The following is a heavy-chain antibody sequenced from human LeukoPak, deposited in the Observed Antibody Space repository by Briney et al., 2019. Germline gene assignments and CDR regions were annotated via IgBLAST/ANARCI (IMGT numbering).Heavy chain of an antibody. Sequence: SVKVSCKASGTTFRSYAINRVRQAPGQGLEWMGAIIPSFGTVKYAQKFQGRVTMTGDESTSTAYMDLNYLRSDDTAVYFCARATSANEYSYGFHFDYWGQGTLVTVSS. J-gene: IGHJ4*02. CDR2: IIPSFGTV. CDR1: GTTFRSYA. CDR3: ARATSANEYSYGFHFDY. D-gene: IGHD5-18*01. V-gene: IGHV1-69*13.